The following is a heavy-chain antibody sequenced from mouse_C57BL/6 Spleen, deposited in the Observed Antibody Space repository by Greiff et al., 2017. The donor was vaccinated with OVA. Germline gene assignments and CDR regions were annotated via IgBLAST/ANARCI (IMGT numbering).Heavy chain of an antibody. CDR3: ARGAYVSSYYAMDY. Sequence: QVQLQQSGPELVKPGASVKISCKASGYAFSSSWMNWVKQRPGKGLEWIGRIYPGDGDTNYNGKFKGKATLTADKSSSTAYMQLSSLTSEDSAVYFCARGAYVSSYYAMDYWGQGTSVTVSS. CDR2: IYPGDGDT. CDR1: GYAFSSSW. J-gene: IGHJ4*01. V-gene: IGHV1-82*01. D-gene: IGHD1-1*01.